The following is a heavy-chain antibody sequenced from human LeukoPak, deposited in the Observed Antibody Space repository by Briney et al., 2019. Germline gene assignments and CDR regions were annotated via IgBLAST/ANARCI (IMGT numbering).Heavy chain of an antibody. CDR1: GFTFSSYA. D-gene: IGHD1-26*01. Sequence: GRSLRLSCAASGFTFSSYAMHWVRQAPGKGLEWVAVISYDGSNKYYADSVKGRFTISRDNSKNTLYLQMNSLRAEDTAVYYRARDQWSGSYYGLNPFDLWGRGTLVTVSS. J-gene: IGHJ2*01. CDR2: ISYDGSNK. CDR3: ARDQWSGSYYGLNPFDL. V-gene: IGHV3-30-3*01.